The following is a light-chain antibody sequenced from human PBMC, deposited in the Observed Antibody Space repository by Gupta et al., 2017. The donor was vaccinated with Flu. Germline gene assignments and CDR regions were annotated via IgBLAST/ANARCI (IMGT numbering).Light chain of an antibody. CDR1: SSDVGGYNY. J-gene: IGLJ1*01. Sequence: SGSPGQSITISCTGTSSDVGGYNYVSWFQQHPGKAPKLMIYDVSNRPSGVSNRFSGSKSGNTASLTISGLQAEDEADYYCNSFTSSGTYVFGTGTKVTVL. CDR3: NSFTSSGTYV. V-gene: IGLV2-14*01. CDR2: DVS.